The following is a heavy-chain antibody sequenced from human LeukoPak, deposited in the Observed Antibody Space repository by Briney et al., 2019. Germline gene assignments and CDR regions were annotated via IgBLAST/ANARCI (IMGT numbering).Heavy chain of an antibody. CDR2: ISGSGGST. Sequence: GGSLRLSCAASGFTFSSYAMSWVRQAPGKGLEWVSAISGSGGSTYYADSVKGRFTISRDNSKNTLYLQMNSLRAEDTAVYYCAKDLYYYDSSGYWREDAFDIWGQGTMVTVSS. V-gene: IGHV3-23*01. CDR1: GFTFSSYA. CDR3: AKDLYYYDSSGYWREDAFDI. D-gene: IGHD3-22*01. J-gene: IGHJ3*02.